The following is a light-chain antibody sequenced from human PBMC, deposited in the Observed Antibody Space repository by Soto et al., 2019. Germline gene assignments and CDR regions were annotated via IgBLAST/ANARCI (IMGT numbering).Light chain of an antibody. Sequence: EIVLTQSPGTLSLSPGDRATLSCRASQSISSSYLAWFQQKPGQAPRLLIYHASSRATGIPDRFSGRGCGRDFTLTISRLEPEDFAVYYCHQYGSSAWTFGQGTKVDIK. CDR3: HQYGSSAWT. CDR1: QSISSSY. J-gene: IGKJ1*01. CDR2: HAS. V-gene: IGKV3-20*01.